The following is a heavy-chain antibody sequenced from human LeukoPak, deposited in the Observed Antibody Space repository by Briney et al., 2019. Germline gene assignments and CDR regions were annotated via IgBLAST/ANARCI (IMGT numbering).Heavy chain of an antibody. CDR2: IYTSGST. CDR1: GGSISRDY. V-gene: IGHV4-4*07. Sequence: SETLSLTCTVSGGSISRDYGSWVRQPAGKGLEWIGRIYTSGSTNYNPSLKSRVTMSVATSKNQFSRKLSSVTAADTPVYYCARDRPHYYDSSGGAFDIWGQGTMVTVSS. CDR3: ARDRPHYYDSSGGAFDI. J-gene: IGHJ3*02. D-gene: IGHD3-22*01.